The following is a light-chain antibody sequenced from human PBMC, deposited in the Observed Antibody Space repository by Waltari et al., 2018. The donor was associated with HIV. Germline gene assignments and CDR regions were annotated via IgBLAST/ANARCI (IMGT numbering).Light chain of an antibody. CDR1: QGISKY. V-gene: IGKV1-16*02. J-gene: IGKJ1*01. CDR3: QQYNSCPQT. CDR2: AAS. Sequence: IQMTPSPSSLSASVGDRGTITWRASQGISKYLAWSQQKPGKAPKSLMYAASSLQSGVPSKFSGSRSGTDFTLTISSLQPEDFATHYCQQYNSCPQTFGHGTKVEVK.